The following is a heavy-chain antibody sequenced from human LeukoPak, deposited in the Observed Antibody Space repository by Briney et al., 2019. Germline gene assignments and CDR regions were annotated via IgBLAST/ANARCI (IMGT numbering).Heavy chain of an antibody. Sequence: GGSLRLSCAASGFTFSSYAMSWVRQAPGKGLEWVSAISGSGGSTYYADSVKGRFTISRDNSKNTLYLQMNSLRAEDTAVYYCAKGGLGNYDSSGYYYQSFDYWGQGTLVTVSS. CDR3: AKGGLGNYDSSGYYYQSFDY. CDR2: ISGSGGST. CDR1: GFTFSSYA. D-gene: IGHD3-22*01. J-gene: IGHJ4*02. V-gene: IGHV3-23*01.